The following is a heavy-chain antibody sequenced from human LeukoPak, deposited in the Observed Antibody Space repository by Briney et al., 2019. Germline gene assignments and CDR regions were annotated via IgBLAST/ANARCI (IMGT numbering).Heavy chain of an antibody. CDR3: AKDSSSWYGGAFDI. Sequence: GGSLRLSCAASGFTFDDYAMHWVRQPPGKGLEWVSGISWNSGSIGYADSVKGRFTISRDNAKNSLYLQMNSLRAEDTALYYCAKDSSSWYGGAFDIWGQGTMVTVSS. D-gene: IGHD6-13*01. J-gene: IGHJ3*02. CDR1: GFTFDDYA. V-gene: IGHV3-9*01. CDR2: ISWNSGSI.